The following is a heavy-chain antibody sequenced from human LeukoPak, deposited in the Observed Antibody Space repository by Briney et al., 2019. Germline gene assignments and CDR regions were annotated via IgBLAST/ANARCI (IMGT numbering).Heavy chain of an antibody. Sequence: SETLSLTCAVYGGSFSSYYWGWIRQPPGKGLEWIGSIYYSGSTNYNPSLKSRVTISVDTSKNQFSLKLSSVTAADTAVYYCARDKDGVIDYWGQGTLVTVSS. V-gene: IGHV4-59*01. CDR1: GGSFSSYY. J-gene: IGHJ4*02. CDR2: IYYSGST. D-gene: IGHD2-15*01. CDR3: ARDKDGVIDY.